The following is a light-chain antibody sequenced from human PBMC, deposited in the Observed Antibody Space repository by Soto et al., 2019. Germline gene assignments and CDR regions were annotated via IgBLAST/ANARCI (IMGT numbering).Light chain of an antibody. J-gene: IGKJ5*01. V-gene: IGKV3-11*01. Sequence: ENVLKQSPATLSLSLGERATLSFRASPSVTNYLAWYQQKPGQAPRLLIYGAFNRATGIPARFSGSGSGTDFTLTISSLEPEDFAVYYCQQRNIWPPVTFGQGTRLEIK. CDR2: GAF. CDR1: PSVTNY. CDR3: QQRNIWPPVT.